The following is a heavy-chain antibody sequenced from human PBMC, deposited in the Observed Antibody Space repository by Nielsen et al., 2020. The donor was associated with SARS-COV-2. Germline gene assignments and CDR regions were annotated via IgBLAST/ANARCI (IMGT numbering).Heavy chain of an antibody. CDR1: GGSIINSNSY. V-gene: IGHV4-39*01. Sequence: SETLSLTCTVSGGSIINSNSYWGWIRQPPGKGLEWVGSIYYSGETYYNPSLQSRVTISVDMSKNHFSLELSSVTAADTAVYYCARQREGEHYLYGMDVWGQGTTVTVSS. D-gene: IGHD1-26*01. CDR3: ARQREGEHYLYGMDV. J-gene: IGHJ6*02. CDR2: IYYSGET.